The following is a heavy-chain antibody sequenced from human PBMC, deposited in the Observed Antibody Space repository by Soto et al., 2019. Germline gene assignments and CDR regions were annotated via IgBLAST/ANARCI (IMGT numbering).Heavy chain of an antibody. D-gene: IGHD2-15*01. CDR1: GYSVTSSDYY. CDR2: MFYSGLT. J-gene: IGHJ6*02. V-gene: IGHV4-39*01. CDR3: APLSVSLSGPYGIHV. Sequence: SETLSLTCSVSGYSVTSSDYYWAWIRQPPGKGLEWIGSMFYSGLTYYNPSLKSRVTLSVDTSKNQFSVRLNSVTAADTAVYYCAPLSVSLSGPYGIHVWGQGTTVTVSS.